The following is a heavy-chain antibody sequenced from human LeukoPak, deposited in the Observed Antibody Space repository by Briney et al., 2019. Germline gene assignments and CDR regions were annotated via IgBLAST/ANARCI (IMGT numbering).Heavy chain of an antibody. Sequence: SETLSLTCTVSGGSISSSYYYWGWIRQPPGKGLEWIGSIYYSGSTYYNPSLKSRVTISVDTSKNQFSLKLSSVTAADTAVYYCARLPLGQLAQFWFARWGQGTLVTVSS. CDR3: ARLPLGQLAQFWFAR. D-gene: IGHD6-13*01. J-gene: IGHJ5*02. CDR1: GGSISSSYYY. V-gene: IGHV4-39*01. CDR2: IYYSGST.